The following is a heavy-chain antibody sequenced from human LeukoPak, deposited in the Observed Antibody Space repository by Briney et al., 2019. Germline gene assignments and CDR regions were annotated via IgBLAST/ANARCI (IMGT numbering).Heavy chain of an antibody. V-gene: IGHV4-59*01. CDR1: GGSISSYY. Sequence: SETLSLTCTVSGGSISSYYWSWIRQPPGKGLEWIGYIYYSGSTNYNPSLKSRVTTSVDTSKNQFSLKLSSVTAADTAVYYCARVDGYSSSWYVDYWGQGTLVTVSS. J-gene: IGHJ4*02. CDR3: ARVDGYSSSWYVDY. CDR2: IYYSGST. D-gene: IGHD6-13*01.